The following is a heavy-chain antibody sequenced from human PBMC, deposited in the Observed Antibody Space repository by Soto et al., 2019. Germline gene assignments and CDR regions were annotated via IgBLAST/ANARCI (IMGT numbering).Heavy chain of an antibody. CDR3: TTGPRSGYYYYYYGMDV. Sequence: GGSLRLSCAASGFTFSNAWMNWVRQAPGKGLEWVGRIKSKTDGGTTDYAAPVKGRFTISRDDSKNTLYLQMNSLKTEDTAVYYCTTGPRSGYYYYYYGMDVWGQGTTVTVSS. V-gene: IGHV3-15*07. D-gene: IGHD3-3*01. CDR2: IKSKTDGGTT. CDR1: GFTFSNAW. J-gene: IGHJ6*02.